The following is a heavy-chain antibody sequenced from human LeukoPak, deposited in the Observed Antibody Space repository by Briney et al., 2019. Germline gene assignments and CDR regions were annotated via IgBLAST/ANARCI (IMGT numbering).Heavy chain of an antibody. CDR1: GFTFSNAW. J-gene: IGHJ4*02. Sequence: GGSLRLSCAASGFTFSNAWMSCARQAPGKGLEWVSYISRSGTYTHYAGSVKGRFTISRDNAKNSLYLQMNSLRAEDTAVYYCARDMGGDPIYYFDYWGQGTPVTVSS. CDR3: ARDMGGDPIYYFDY. V-gene: IGHV3-11*05. CDR2: ISRSGTYT. D-gene: IGHD4-17*01.